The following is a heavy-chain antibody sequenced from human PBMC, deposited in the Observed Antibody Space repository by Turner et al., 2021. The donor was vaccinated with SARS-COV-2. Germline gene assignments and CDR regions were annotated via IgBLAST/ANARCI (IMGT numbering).Heavy chain of an antibody. D-gene: IGHD2-2*02. CDR1: GFPCSSYD. CDR3: ARGRGYCSSTSCYTNDAFDI. J-gene: IGHJ3*02. V-gene: IGHV3-13*05. CDR2: IGTAGDP. Sequence: VQLVESGGGLVQPGGSLRISCAASGFPCSSYDMHWVRQATGKGLGWVSGIGTAGDPYYPGSVKGRFTISRENAKTSLYLQMNSLRAGDTAVYYCARGRGYCSSTSCYTNDAFDIWGQGTMVTISS.